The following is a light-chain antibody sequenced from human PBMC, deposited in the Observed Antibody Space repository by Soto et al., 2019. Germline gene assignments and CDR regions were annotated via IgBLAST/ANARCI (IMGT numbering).Light chain of an antibody. V-gene: IGKV1-5*01. J-gene: IGKJ1*01. CDR2: EAS. Sequence: DIQMTQSPSTLSASVGDRVTITCRASQSIRSWLAWYQQKPGKAPKLLIYEASTLESGAPSRFSGSGSGTEFTLTISSLQPDDFATYYCQQYNSYWTFGQGTKVDNK. CDR3: QQYNSYWT. CDR1: QSIRSW.